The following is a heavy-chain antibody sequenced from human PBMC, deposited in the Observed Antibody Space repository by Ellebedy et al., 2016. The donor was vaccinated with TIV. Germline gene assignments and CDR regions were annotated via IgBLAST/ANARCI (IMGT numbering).Heavy chain of an antibody. CDR2: INIYNGNT. CDR3: ARDESLQLWPRTIEY. CDR1: GYTFANYG. Sequence: ASVKVSCKASGYTFANYGINWVRQAPGQGLEWMGWINIYNGNTHYAQNLQGRVTITTDTSASTAYMELRSLRSDDTAVYYCARDESLQLWPRTIEYWGQGTLVTVSS. J-gene: IGHJ4*02. D-gene: IGHD5-24*01. V-gene: IGHV1-18*01.